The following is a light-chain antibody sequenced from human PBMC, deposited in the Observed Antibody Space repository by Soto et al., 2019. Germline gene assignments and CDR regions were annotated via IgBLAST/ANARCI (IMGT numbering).Light chain of an antibody. CDR3: QQYAVWPPQT. V-gene: IGKV3-15*01. Sequence: EIVMTQSPATLSVSPGERATLSCRASQTVIRNLAWYQQKPGQPPRLLIFGASTRATGIPARFSGSGSGTEFTLTISSLQPEDFAVYYCQQYAVWPPQTFGQGTKVDIK. J-gene: IGKJ1*01. CDR2: GAS. CDR1: QTVIRN.